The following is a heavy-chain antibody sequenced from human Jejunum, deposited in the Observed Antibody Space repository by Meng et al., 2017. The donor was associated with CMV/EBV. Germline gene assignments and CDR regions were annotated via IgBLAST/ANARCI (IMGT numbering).Heavy chain of an antibody. J-gene: IGHJ6*02. CDR3: ARDKRVDETADYSYYYYYGMDV. V-gene: IGHV1-18*01. CDR2: ISAYNGNT. D-gene: IGHD2-15*01. Sequence: ISWVRQAPGQGLEWMGWISAYNGNTNYAQKLQGRVTMTTDTSTSTAYMELRSLRSDDTAVYYCARDKRVDETADYSYYYYYGMDVWGQGTTVTVSS.